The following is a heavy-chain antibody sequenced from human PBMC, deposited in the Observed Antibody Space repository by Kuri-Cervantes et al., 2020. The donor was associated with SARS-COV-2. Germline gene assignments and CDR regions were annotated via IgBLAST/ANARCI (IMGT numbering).Heavy chain of an antibody. V-gene: IGHV4-38-2*01. Sequence: GSLRLSCAVSGYSISSGYYWHWVRLPPGKGLEWIGNIYHSGSTHYNPSLKSRVTISVDMSKNQFSLKLSSVTAADTAVYYCARLGGGQWGQGTLVTVSS. CDR1: GYSISSGYY. D-gene: IGHD3-10*01. CDR2: IYHSGST. CDR3: ARLGGGQ. J-gene: IGHJ4*02.